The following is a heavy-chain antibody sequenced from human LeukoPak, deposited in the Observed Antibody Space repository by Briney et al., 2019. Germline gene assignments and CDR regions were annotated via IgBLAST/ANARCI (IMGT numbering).Heavy chain of an antibody. V-gene: IGHV5-51*01. D-gene: IGHD5-18*01. J-gene: IGHJ4*02. Sequence: GEPLKISCKGSGNSFTTYWITWVRQMPGKGLEWMGIIYPGDSDSRYSPSFQGQVTMSADKSISTAYLQWSSLKASDTAMYYCARQGYTYGYDYWGQGTLVTVSS. CDR3: ARQGYTYGYDY. CDR2: IYPGDSDS. CDR1: GNSFTTYW.